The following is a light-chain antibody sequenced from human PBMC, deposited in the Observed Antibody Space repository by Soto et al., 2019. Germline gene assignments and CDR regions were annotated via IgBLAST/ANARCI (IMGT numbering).Light chain of an antibody. Sequence: DIQMTQSPSSLSPSVGDRVPITCRASQGISNFLSWYQQKPGKVPRLLIYAASSLASGVPSRFSGSGSGTDFTLTISSLQPADVATYYCQKYNSAPRTFGQGTRLEI. V-gene: IGKV1-27*01. CDR3: QKYNSAPRT. CDR2: AAS. CDR1: QGISNF. J-gene: IGKJ5*01.